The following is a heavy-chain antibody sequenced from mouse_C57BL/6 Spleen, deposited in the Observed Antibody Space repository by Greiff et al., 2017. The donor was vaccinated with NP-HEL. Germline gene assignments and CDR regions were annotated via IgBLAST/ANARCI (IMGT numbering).Heavy chain of an antibody. J-gene: IGHJ4*01. D-gene: IGHD2-1*01. CDR3: ASIYYGNYNYAMDY. Sequence: EVQLQQSGPELVKPGASVKMSCKASGYTFTDYNMHWVKQSPGKSLEWIGYINPNNGGTSYNQKFKGKATLTVNKSSSTAYMELRSLTSEDSAVYYCASIYYGNYNYAMDYWGQGTSVTVSS. CDR1: GYTFTDYN. V-gene: IGHV1-22*01. CDR2: INPNNGGT.